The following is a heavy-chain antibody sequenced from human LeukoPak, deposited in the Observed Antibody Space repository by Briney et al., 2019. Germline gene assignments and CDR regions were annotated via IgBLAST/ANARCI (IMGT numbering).Heavy chain of an antibody. CDR2: IKQDGSEK. D-gene: IGHD3-10*01. J-gene: IGHJ6*03. CDR3: ARGRGRLLWFGELLFSSNVKYYYYYMDV. Sequence: GGSLRLSCAASGFTFSSYWMSWVRQAPGKGLEWVANIKQDGSEKYYVDSVKGRFTISRDNAKNSLYLQMNSLRAEDTAVYYCARGRGRLLWFGELLFSSNVKYYYYYMDVWGKGTTVTVSS. CDR1: GFTFSSYW. V-gene: IGHV3-7*01.